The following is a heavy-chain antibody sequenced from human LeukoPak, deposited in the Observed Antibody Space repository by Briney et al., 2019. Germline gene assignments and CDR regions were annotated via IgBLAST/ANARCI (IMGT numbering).Heavy chain of an antibody. CDR1: GDSVSSNSAA. J-gene: IGHJ4*02. CDR3: ARDRGDSSSWHWYFDY. CDR2: TYYRSKWYN. Sequence: SQTLSLTCDISGDSVSSNSAAWNWIRQSPLRGLEWLGRTYYRSKWYNDYAVSVKSRITINPDTSKNQFSLQLNSVTPEDTAVYYCARDRGDSSSWHWYFDYWGQGTLVTVSS. D-gene: IGHD6-13*01. V-gene: IGHV6-1*01.